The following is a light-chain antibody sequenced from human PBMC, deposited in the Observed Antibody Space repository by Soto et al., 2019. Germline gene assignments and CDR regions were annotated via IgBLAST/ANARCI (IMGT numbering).Light chain of an antibody. CDR3: QQYGVSPPIT. CDR2: GAS. CDR1: QIVSSTY. V-gene: IGKV3-20*01. J-gene: IGKJ4*01. Sequence: EIVLTQSPGTLSLSPGERATLSCRASQIVSSTYLAWFQHKPGQAPRLLIYGASTRATGIPDRFSGSGSGTDFTLTISGLEPEDFALYYCQQYGVSPPITFGGGTKVEV.